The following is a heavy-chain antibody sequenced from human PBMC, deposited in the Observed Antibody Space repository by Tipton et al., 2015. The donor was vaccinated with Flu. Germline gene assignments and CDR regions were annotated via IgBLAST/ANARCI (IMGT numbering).Heavy chain of an antibody. CDR2: IWFDGSNK. CDR1: GFTFSNYG. V-gene: IGHV3-33*06. J-gene: IGHJ6*02. Sequence: SGFTFSNYGMHWVRQAPGKGLEWLAVIWFDGSNKYYGDSVKGRSTVSRDNSMNTLYLHVNNLRAEDTGVYFCAKDKLKVHLRYGMDVWGPGTTVTVSS. D-gene: IGHD1-1*01. CDR3: AKDKLKVHLRYGMDV.